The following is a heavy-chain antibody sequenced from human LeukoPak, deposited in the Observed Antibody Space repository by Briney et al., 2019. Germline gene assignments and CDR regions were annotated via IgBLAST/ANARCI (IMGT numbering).Heavy chain of an antibody. CDR3: ARDRLRGSGWFDP. D-gene: IGHD2-15*01. CDR2: IYYSGST. Sequence: SETLSLTCTVSGGSISGSYWSWIRQPPGKGLEWIAYIYYSGSTNYNPSLKSRVTISVDTSKNQFSLKLSSVTAADTAVYYCARDRLRGSGWFDPWGQGTLVTVSS. J-gene: IGHJ5*02. V-gene: IGHV4-59*01. CDR1: GGSISGSY.